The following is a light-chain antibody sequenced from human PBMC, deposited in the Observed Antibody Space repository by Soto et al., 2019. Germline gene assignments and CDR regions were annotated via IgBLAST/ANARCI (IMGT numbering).Light chain of an antibody. CDR3: QLFGSSPLYT. J-gene: IGKJ2*01. CDR1: QSVSSNY. V-gene: IGKV3-20*01. CDR2: GAS. Sequence: EIVLTQSPGTLSLSPGERATLSCRASQSVSSNYLNWYQQKPGQAPRLLIYGASSRATGIPDRFSGSGSVTDFTLTISRLEPEDVAVYYCQLFGSSPLYTFGQGTKLEIK.